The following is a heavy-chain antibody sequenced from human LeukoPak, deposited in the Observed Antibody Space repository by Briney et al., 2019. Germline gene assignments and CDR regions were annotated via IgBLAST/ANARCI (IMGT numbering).Heavy chain of an antibody. CDR3: ARGVVVAATRHWFDL. D-gene: IGHD2-15*01. CDR1: GGSISSYY. Sequence: SETLSLTCTVSGGSISSYYWSWIRQPPGKGLEWIGYIYTSGSTNYNPSLKSRVTISVDTSKNQFSLKLSSVTAADTAVYYCARGVVVAATRHWFDLWGQGTLVTVSS. V-gene: IGHV4-4*09. CDR2: IYTSGST. J-gene: IGHJ5*02.